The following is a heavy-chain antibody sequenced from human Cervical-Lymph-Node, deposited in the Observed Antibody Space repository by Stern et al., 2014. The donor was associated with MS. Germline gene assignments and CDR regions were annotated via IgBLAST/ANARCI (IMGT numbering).Heavy chain of an antibody. J-gene: IGHJ5*02. CDR2: IYYSGSS. V-gene: IGHV4-59*01. CDR3: ARVTYYDILTGYHKGWFDP. CDR1: GGSISSYY. Sequence: QVQLQESGPGLVKPSETLSLTCTVSGGSISSYYWIWIRQPPGKGLEWIGYIYYSGSSNYNPSFKNRFTISVDTSKNHFSLKLSSVTAADTAVYYCARVTYYDILTGYHKGWFDPWGQGTLVTVSS. D-gene: IGHD3-9*01.